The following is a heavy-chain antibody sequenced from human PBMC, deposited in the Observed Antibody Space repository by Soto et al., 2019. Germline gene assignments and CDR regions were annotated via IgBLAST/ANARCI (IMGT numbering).Heavy chain of an antibody. D-gene: IGHD3-10*01. CDR2: TYYRSKWYT. Sequence: PSQTLSLTCAISGDSVSSNSAAWNWIRQSPSRGLEWLGRTYYRSKWYTDYAVSVKGRITISPDTSNNQLSLQLNSVTAADTAIYYCARHFGSGTYPLDYWGQGTQVTVSS. V-gene: IGHV6-1*01. CDR3: ARHFGSGTYPLDY. CDR1: GDSVSSNSAA. J-gene: IGHJ4*02.